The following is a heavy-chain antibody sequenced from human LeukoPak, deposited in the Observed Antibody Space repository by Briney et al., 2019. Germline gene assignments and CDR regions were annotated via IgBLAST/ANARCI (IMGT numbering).Heavy chain of an antibody. J-gene: IGHJ3*02. CDR1: GLTFSSYG. CDR2: ISYDGSNK. CDR3: AKVGQAMGDAFDI. V-gene: IGHV3-30*18. D-gene: IGHD5-18*01. Sequence: PGGSLRLSCAASGLTFSSYGMHWVRQAPGKGLEWVAVISYDGSNKYYADSVKGRFTISRDNSKNTLYLQMNSLRAEDTAVYYCAKVGQAMGDAFDIWGQGTMVTVSS.